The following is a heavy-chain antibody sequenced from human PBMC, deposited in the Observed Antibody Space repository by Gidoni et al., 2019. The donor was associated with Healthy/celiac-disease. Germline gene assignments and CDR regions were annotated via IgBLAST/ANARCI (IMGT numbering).Heavy chain of an antibody. V-gene: IGHV4-30-4*07. CDR1: GGSISSGGYS. Sequence: QVQLQESGPGLVKPSQTLSLTCAVSGGSISSGGYSWSWIRQPPGKGLEWIGYIYYSGSTYYNPSLKSRVTISVDTSKNQFSLKLSSVTAADTAVYYCARAPATTVTTTNWFDPWGQGTLVTVSS. CDR3: ARAPATTVTTTNWFDP. J-gene: IGHJ5*02. CDR2: IYYSGST. D-gene: IGHD4-17*01.